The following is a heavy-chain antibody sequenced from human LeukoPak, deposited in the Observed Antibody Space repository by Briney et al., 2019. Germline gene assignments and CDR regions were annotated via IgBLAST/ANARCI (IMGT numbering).Heavy chain of an antibody. CDR3: ARGGVAAAGTVYFDY. J-gene: IGHJ4*02. D-gene: IGHD6-13*01. V-gene: IGHV4-4*02. CDR1: GGSISSSNW. CDR2: IYHSGST. Sequence: SETLSLTCAVSGGSISSSNWWSWVRQPPGKGLEWIGEIYHSGSTNYNPSLKSRVTISVDKSKNQFSLKLSSVTAADTAVYYCARGGVAAAGTVYFDYWGQGTLVTVSS.